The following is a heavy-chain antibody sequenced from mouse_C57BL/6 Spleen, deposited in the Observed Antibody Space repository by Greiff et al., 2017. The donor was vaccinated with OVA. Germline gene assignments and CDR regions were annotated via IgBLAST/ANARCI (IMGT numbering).Heavy chain of an antibody. J-gene: IGHJ4*01. CDR3: AKGGVVDAMDY. CDR2: ISSGSSTI. V-gene: IGHV5-17*01. Sequence: EVKLMESGGGLVKPGGSLKLSCAASGFTFSDYGTHWVRQAPEKGLEWVAYISSGSSTIYYADTVKGRFTISRDNAKNTLFLQMTRLRSEDTAMYYCAKGGVVDAMDYWGQGTSVTVSS. CDR1: GFTFSDYG. D-gene: IGHD1-1*01.